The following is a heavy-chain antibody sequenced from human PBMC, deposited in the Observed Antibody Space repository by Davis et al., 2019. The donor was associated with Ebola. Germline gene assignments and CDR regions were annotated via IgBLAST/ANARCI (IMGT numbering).Heavy chain of an antibody. CDR3: ARDRGGRNDAFDI. J-gene: IGHJ3*02. V-gene: IGHV3-7*01. CDR1: GFTFSSYW. D-gene: IGHD1-26*01. Sequence: PGGSLRLFCAASGFTFSSYWMSWVRQAPGKGLEWVANIKQDGSEKYYVDSVKGRFTISRDNAKNSLYLQMNSLRAEDTAVYYCARDRGGRNDAFDIWGQGTMVTVSS. CDR2: IKQDGSEK.